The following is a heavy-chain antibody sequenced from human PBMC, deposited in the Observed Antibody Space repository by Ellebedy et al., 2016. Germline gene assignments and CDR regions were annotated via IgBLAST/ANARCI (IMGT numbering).Heavy chain of an antibody. CDR3: AREGRVYCGGDCPFDY. D-gene: IGHD2-21*02. CDR2: ISAYNGNT. CDR1: RYTFTAYY. Sequence: ASVKVSXKASRYTFTAYYMHWVRQAPGQGLEWMGWISAYNGNTNYAQKLQGRVTMTTDTSTSTAYMELRSLRSDDTAVYYCAREGRVYCGGDCPFDYWGQGTLVTVSS. V-gene: IGHV1-18*04. J-gene: IGHJ4*02.